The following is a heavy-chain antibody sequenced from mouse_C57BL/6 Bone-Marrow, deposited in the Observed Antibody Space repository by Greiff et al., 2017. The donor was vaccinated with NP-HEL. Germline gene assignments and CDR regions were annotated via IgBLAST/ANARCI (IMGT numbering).Heavy chain of an antibody. V-gene: IGHV1-5*01. D-gene: IGHD1-1*01. J-gene: IGHJ4*01. CDR3: TRKTTVRDY. CDR1: GYTFTSYW. CDR2: IYPGNSDT. Sequence: EVKLVESGTVLARPGASVKMSCKTSGYTFTSYWMHWVKQRPGQGLEWIGAIYPGNSDTSYNQKFKGKAKLTADTSASTAYMELSSLTNEDSAVYYCTRKTTVRDYWGQGTSVTVSS.